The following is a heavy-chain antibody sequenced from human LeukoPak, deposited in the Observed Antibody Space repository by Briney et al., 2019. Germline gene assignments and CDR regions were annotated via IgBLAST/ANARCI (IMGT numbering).Heavy chain of an antibody. D-gene: IGHD1-26*01. CDR2: VFYRDRT. V-gene: IGHV4-39*01. J-gene: IGHJ4*02. CDR1: GDSVSSDSYY. CDR3: VRHLVGVAEGYFDY. Sequence: PSETLSLTCTVSGDSVSSDSYYWGWIRQPPRKGLAWIGSVFYRDRTYYNPSLRSRLTITVDTPKNEVSLNLRSVTAADTAIYYCVRHLVGVAEGYFDYWGQGIQITVSS.